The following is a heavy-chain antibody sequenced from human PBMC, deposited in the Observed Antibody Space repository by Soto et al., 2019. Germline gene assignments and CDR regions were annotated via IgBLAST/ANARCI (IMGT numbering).Heavy chain of an antibody. CDR2: IYHSGGT. CDR3: ARSLLPRTRGATIPYYSVMDV. CDR1: VGSVCSGWYI. Sequence: PSETLSLTSAVAVGSVCSGWYIWGCIRQPLGKGLEWIGYIYHSGGTDYDPSSESRVTIRPDRAQNQFSPKLESGSAADPAVYYCARSLLPRTRGATIPYYSVMDVWGQGTTVTVSS. D-gene: IGHD1-26*01. V-gene: IGHV4-30-2*01. J-gene: IGHJ6*02.